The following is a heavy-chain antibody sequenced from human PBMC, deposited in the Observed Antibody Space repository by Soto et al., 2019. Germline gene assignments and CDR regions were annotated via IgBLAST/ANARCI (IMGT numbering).Heavy chain of an antibody. D-gene: IGHD6-6*01. V-gene: IGHV3-21*01. Sequence: VGSLRLSCAASGFTFSSYSMNWVRQAPGKGLEWVSSISSSSSYIYYANSVKGRFTISRDNAKNSLYLQMNSLRAEDTAVYYCARDLRYSSSSMDRYYYYGMDVWGQGTTVTVSS. CDR2: ISSSSSYI. CDR3: ARDLRYSSSSMDRYYYYGMDV. J-gene: IGHJ6*02. CDR1: GFTFSSYS.